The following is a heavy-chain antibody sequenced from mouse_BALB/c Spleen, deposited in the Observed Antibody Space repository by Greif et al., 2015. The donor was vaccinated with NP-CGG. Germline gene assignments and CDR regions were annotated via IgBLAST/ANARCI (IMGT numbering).Heavy chain of an antibody. CDR2: ISSGSSTI. CDR3: ARYDYYFDY. CDR1: GFTFSSFG. D-gene: IGHD2-4*01. V-gene: IGHV5-17*02. Sequence: EVMLVESGEGLVQPGGSRKLSCAASGFTFSSFGMHWVRQAPEKGLEWVAYISSGSSTIYYADTAKGRFTISRDNPKNPLFLQMTSLMSEDTAVYYCARYDYYFDYWGQGTTLTVSS. J-gene: IGHJ2*01.